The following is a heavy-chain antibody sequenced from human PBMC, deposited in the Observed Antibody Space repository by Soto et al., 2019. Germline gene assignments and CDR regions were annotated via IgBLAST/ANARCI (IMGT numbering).Heavy chain of an antibody. Sequence: GESLKISCKASGYTFTKYWITWVRQVPGKGLEYVGKIDPSDSYTTYSPSFQGHVTISVDKSISTAYLQWSSLKASDTAMYYCARPPVIAALGIWFDPWCQGTLVTVSS. D-gene: IGHD6-13*01. CDR1: GYTFTKYW. CDR3: ARPPVIAALGIWFDP. CDR2: IDPSDSYT. V-gene: IGHV5-10-1*01. J-gene: IGHJ5*02.